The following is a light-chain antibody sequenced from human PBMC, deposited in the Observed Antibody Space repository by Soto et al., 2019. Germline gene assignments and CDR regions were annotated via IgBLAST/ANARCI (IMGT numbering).Light chain of an antibody. CDR1: SSNVGNNY. CDR3: GTRDSSLRAAGV. J-gene: IGLJ1*01. Sequence: QSVLTQPPSVSAAPGQKVTISCSGSSSNVGNNYVSWYQQLPGTAPKLLIYENNKRPSGIPDRFPGSKSGTSATLGITGLQTGDEADYYCGTRDSSLRAAGVFRTGTKVSVL. CDR2: ENN. V-gene: IGLV1-51*02.